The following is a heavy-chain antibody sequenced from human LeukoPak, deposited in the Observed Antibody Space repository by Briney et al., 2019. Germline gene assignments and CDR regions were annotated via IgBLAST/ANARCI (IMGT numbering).Heavy chain of an antibody. Sequence: GRSLRLSCAASGFTFSTYEMNWVRHAPGKGMEWVSYISSSGTVIYYADSVKGRFTISRDNAKKSLYLQMNSLRAEDTAVYYCARDPTIPYFDYWGQGTLVTVPS. CDR2: ISSSGTVI. CDR3: ARDPTIPYFDY. CDR1: GFTFSTYE. D-gene: IGHD4/OR15-4a*01. J-gene: IGHJ4*02. V-gene: IGHV3-48*03.